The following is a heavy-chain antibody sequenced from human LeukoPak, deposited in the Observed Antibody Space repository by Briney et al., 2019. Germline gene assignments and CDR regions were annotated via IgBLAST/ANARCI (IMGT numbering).Heavy chain of an antibody. CDR1: GGSISSYY. D-gene: IGHD4-11*01. V-gene: IGHV4-59*01. CDR3: ARADSTYYYYMDV. Sequence: SETLSLTCTVSGGSISSYYWSWIRQPAGKGLEWIGYIYYSGSTNYNPSLKSRVTISVDTSKNQFSLKLSSVTAADTAMYYCARADSTYYYYMDVWGKGTTVTVSS. CDR2: IYYSGST. J-gene: IGHJ6*03.